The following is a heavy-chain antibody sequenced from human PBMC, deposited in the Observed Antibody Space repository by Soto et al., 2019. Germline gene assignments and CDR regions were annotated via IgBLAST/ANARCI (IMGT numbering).Heavy chain of an antibody. V-gene: IGHV4-34*01. CDR1: GGSFSGYY. J-gene: IGHJ5*02. Sequence: SETLSLTCAVYGGSFSGYYWSWIRQPPGKGLEWIGEINHSGSTDYNPSLKSRVTISVDTSKSQFSLKLSSVTAADTAVYYCARGMATVTTPLSPPPRYNWFDPWGQGTLVTVSS. D-gene: IGHD4-17*01. CDR2: INHSGST. CDR3: ARGMATVTTPLSPPPRYNWFDP.